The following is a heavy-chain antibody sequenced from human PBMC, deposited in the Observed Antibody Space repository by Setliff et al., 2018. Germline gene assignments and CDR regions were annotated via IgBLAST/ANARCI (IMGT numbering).Heavy chain of an antibody. V-gene: IGHV4-39*07. Sequence: SETLSLTCTVSGGSISSSSYFWGWIRQPPGKGLEWIGSAYYDGDTYYNPSLKTRVTMSVDTSRNQFSLKLSSVTAADTAVYYCARVGYYSVSGGTSCYATRCYYYYMDVWGKGTTVTVSS. D-gene: IGHD2-2*01. J-gene: IGHJ6*03. CDR1: GGSISSSSYF. CDR3: ARVGYYSVSGGTSCYATRCYYYYMDV. CDR2: AYYDGDT.